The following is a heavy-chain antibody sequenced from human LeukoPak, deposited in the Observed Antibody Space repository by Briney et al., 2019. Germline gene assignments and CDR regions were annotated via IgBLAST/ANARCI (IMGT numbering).Heavy chain of an antibody. CDR1: GLTFSDYY. V-gene: IGHV3-11*04. Sequence: GGSLRLSCAASGLTFSDYYMSWIRQAPGKGLEWVSYISSSGSTIYYADSVKGRFTISRDNAKNSLYLKMNSLRAEDKAVYYCAKDDGVEMATIYYYYYGMDVWGQGTTVTVSS. CDR2: ISSSGSTI. D-gene: IGHD5-24*01. CDR3: AKDDGVEMATIYYYYYGMDV. J-gene: IGHJ6*02.